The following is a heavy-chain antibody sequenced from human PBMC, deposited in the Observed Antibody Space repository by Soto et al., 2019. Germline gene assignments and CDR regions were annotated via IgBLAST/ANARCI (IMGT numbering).Heavy chain of an antibody. CDR2: INSDGSRT. CDR3: GRDLYRNTYAADV. D-gene: IGHD3-16*01. Sequence: EVQLVEPGGGLVQPGGSLRLSCAASGFTFSSYWMHWVRQAPGKGLVWVSRINSDGSRTTYADSVKGRLTISRDNAKNTLYLQMNSLRAEDTAVYYCGRDLYRNTYAADVWGQGTTVTVSS. V-gene: IGHV3-74*01. J-gene: IGHJ6*02. CDR1: GFTFSSYW.